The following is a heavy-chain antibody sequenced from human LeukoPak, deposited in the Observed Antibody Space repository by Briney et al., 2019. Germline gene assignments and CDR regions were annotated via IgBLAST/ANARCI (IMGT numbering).Heavy chain of an antibody. Sequence: SVKVSCKASGGTFSSYASSWVRQAPGQGLEWMGRIIPIFGTANYAQKFQGRVTITADKSTSTAYMELSSLRSEDTAVYYCARHADCSGGSCYFPHLVYWGQGTLVTVSS. J-gene: IGHJ4*02. D-gene: IGHD2-15*01. CDR1: GGTFSSYA. CDR2: IIPIFGTA. CDR3: ARHADCSGGSCYFPHLVY. V-gene: IGHV1-69*06.